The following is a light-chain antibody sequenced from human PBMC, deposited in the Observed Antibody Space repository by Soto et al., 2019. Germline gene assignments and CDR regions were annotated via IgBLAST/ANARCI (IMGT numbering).Light chain of an antibody. Sequence: EIVMTQSPATLSVSPGERATLSCRASQSVSSNLAWYQQKPGQAPRLLIYGASTRATGIPARFSGSGSGTEVILTISSLQSEDFAVYYCQQYNNWPPMSTFGHGTKLELK. CDR3: QQYNNWPPMST. V-gene: IGKV3-15*01. J-gene: IGKJ2*01. CDR2: GAS. CDR1: QSVSSN.